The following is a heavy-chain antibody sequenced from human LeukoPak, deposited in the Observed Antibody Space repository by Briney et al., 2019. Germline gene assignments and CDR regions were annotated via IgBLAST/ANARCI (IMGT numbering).Heavy chain of an antibody. CDR3: ARDFVYGSGSQ. J-gene: IGHJ4*02. CDR2: ISYDGSNK. V-gene: IGHV3-30*04. Sequence: GGSLRLSCAASGFTFSSYAMHWVRQAPGKGLEWVAVISYDGSNKYYADSVEGRFTISRDNSKNTLYLQMNSLRAEDTAVYYCARDFVYGSGSQWGQGTLVTVSS. D-gene: IGHD3-10*01. CDR1: GFTFSSYA.